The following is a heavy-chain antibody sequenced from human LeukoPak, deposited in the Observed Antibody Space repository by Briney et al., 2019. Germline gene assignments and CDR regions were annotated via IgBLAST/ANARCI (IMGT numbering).Heavy chain of an antibody. CDR2: IYTSGST. J-gene: IGHJ4*02. V-gene: IGHV4-4*07. CDR1: GGSISNFY. D-gene: IGHD6-13*01. CDR3: ARETTGAGTARPFDY. Sequence: SETLSLTCTVSGGSISNFYWSWIRQPAGKTLEWIGRIYTSGSTNYNPSLKSRVTMSVDTSKNQFSLKLSSVTAADTAVYFCARETTGAGTARPFDYWGQGTLVTASS.